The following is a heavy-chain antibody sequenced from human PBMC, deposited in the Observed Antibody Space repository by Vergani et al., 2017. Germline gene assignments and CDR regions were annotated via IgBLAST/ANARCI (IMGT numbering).Heavy chain of an antibody. J-gene: IGHJ6*04. V-gene: IGHV3-23*01. CDR1: GFTFSSYA. Sequence: EVQLLESGGGLVQPGGSLRLSCAASGFTFSSYAMSWVRQVPGKGLEWVSGISGSGGNTYYANSVKGRFTISRDNSKNTLYLQMNSLRAEDTAVYYCAKGLSGGVWGKGTTVTVSS. CDR3: AKGLSGGV. D-gene: IGHD3-16*01. CDR2: ISGSGGNT.